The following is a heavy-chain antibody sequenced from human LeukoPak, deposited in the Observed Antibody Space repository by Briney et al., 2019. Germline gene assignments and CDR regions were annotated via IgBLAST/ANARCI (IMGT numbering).Heavy chain of an antibody. Sequence: GGSLRLSCAASGFTFSNAWMSWVRQAPGKGLEWVAVTGGSDDNTHYADSVKGRFTISRDNSENRLFLQMNSLRPEDSALYYCTKDLMTGFSSGWYFAYWGQGTLVTVSS. CDR2: TGGSDDNT. V-gene: IGHV3-23*01. CDR1: GFTFSNAW. D-gene: IGHD6-19*01. J-gene: IGHJ4*02. CDR3: TKDLMTGFSSGWYFAY.